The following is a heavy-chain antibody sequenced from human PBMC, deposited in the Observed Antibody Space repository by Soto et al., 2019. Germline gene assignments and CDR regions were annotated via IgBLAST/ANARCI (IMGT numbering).Heavy chain of an antibody. Sequence: QVQLQESGPGLVKPSETLSLTCTVSGGSVSRGTYYWSWIRQPPGKGLEWIGYIYYSGSTNYNPSLKSRVTISVDTSGNQFSLKLSSVTAADTAVYSCARDGLAFQDSRGIDYWGQGTLVTVSS. CDR1: GGSVSRGTYY. V-gene: IGHV4-61*01. D-gene: IGHD3-22*01. J-gene: IGHJ4*02. CDR2: IYYSGST. CDR3: ARDGLAFQDSRGIDY.